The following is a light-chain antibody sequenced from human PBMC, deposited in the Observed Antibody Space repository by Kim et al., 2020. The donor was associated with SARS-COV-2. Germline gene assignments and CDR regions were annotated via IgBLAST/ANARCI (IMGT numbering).Light chain of an antibody. CDR2: KAS. J-gene: IGKJ2*03. CDR1: EGISTW. Sequence: DIQMTQSPSTLSASIGDRVTITCRASEGISTWLAWFQQKPGKAPKLLIYKASTLETGVPSRFSGSGFGTEFTLAISSLQPDDFATYYCQQYNTYSPYSFGQGTKLEI. CDR3: QQYNTYSPYS. V-gene: IGKV1-5*03.